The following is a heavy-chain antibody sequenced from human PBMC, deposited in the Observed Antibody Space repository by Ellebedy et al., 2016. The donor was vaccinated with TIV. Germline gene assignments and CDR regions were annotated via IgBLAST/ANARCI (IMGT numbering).Heavy chain of an antibody. CDR2: VSPYDGNT. Sequence: AASVKVSCKASGYTLMSYGICWVRQAPGQGLEWMGWVSPYDGNTNYAQKFQGRVTMTIDTATSTGYMELSSLRSDDTAVYYCARGFRYGSGRWPLDHWGQGTLVTVSS. J-gene: IGHJ4*02. CDR1: GYTLMSYG. CDR3: ARGFRYGSGRWPLDH. V-gene: IGHV1-18*01. D-gene: IGHD4-23*01.